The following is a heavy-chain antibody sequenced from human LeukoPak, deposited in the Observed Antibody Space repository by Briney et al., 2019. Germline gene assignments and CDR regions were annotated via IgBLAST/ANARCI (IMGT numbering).Heavy chain of an antibody. D-gene: IGHD3-10*01. CDR1: GYTFTGYY. Sequence: ASVKVSCKASGYTFTGYYMHWVRQAPGQGLEWMGWMNPNSGGTNYAQKFQGRVTMARDTSISTAYMELSRLRSDDTAVYYCARVLGRSITMVRGVIRPLDYWGQGTLVTVSS. V-gene: IGHV1-2*02. CDR2: MNPNSGGT. J-gene: IGHJ4*02. CDR3: ARVLGRSITMVRGVIRPLDY.